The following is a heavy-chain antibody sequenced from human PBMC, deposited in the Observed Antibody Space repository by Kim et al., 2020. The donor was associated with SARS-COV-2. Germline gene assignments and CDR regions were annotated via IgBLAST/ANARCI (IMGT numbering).Heavy chain of an antibody. CDR3: AKGYTVAGKSHSFYY. CDR1: GFTFSTYG. V-gene: IGHV3-23*01. CDR2: ISNNGAGT. D-gene: IGHD6-19*01. Sequence: GGSLRLSCAASGFTFSTYGMAWVRQAPGKGLEFVSIISNNGAGTFYADAVQGRFTISRDNSKNTLSLQMNSLRVDDTAVYFCAKGYTVAGKSHSFYYWGQGSLVIVSS. J-gene: IGHJ4*02.